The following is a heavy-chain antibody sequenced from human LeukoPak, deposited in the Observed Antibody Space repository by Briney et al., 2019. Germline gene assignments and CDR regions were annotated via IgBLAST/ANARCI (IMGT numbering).Heavy chain of an antibody. CDR2: IHPGGTI. CDR3: STGGDTAKGGDS. CDR1: GGFISGSGHY. Sequence: SETLSLTCTVSGGFISGSGHYWTWTRQHPGGGLEWLGFIHPGGTIYYNPSLSCRLTISADTSNNQMSLKLSSVTAADTAVYYCSTGGDTAKGGDSWGQGTLVTVSS. V-gene: IGHV4-31*03. J-gene: IGHJ4*02. D-gene: IGHD5-18*01.